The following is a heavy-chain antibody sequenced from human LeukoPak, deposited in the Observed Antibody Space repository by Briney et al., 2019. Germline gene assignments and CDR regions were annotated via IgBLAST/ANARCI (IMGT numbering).Heavy chain of an antibody. V-gene: IGHV1-18*04. CDR3: ARGDVYCSGGSCLPYYFDY. CDR1: GYTFTSYG. CDR2: ISAYNGNT. J-gene: IGHJ4*02. D-gene: IGHD2-15*01. Sequence: ASVKVSCKASGYTFTSYGISWVRQAPGQGLEWMGWISAYNGNTNYAQKLQGRVTMTTDTSTSTAYMELRSLRSDDTAVYYCARGDVYCSGGSCLPYYFDYWGQGTLVTVSS.